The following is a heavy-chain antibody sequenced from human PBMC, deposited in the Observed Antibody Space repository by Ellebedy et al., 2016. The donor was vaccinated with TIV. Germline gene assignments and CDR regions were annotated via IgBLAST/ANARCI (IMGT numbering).Heavy chain of an antibody. D-gene: IGHD3-9*01. CDR3: RGELASIIS. CDR1: KFTVSYNY. Sequence: GESLKISCAASKFTVSYNYMNWVRQAPGKGPEWVSGIYTDDSTDYADSVKGRFTISRDDSKNTVYLQMTSLKTDDTAVYYCRGELASIISWGQGTLVTVSS. J-gene: IGHJ5*02. V-gene: IGHV3-66*01. CDR2: IYTDDST.